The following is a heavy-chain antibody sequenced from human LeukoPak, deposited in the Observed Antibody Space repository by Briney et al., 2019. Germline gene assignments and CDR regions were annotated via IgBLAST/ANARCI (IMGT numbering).Heavy chain of an antibody. V-gene: IGHV4-61*02. CDR2: IYTSGST. CDR1: GGSISSGSYY. D-gene: IGHD1-26*01. J-gene: IGHJ3*02. CDR3: AREDGWELRHDAFDI. Sequence: SETLSLTCTVSGGSISSGSYYWSWIPQPAGKGLEWIGRIYTSGSTNYNPSLNSRVTISVDTSKNQFSLKLSSVTAADTAVYYCAREDGWELRHDAFDIWGQGTMVTVSS.